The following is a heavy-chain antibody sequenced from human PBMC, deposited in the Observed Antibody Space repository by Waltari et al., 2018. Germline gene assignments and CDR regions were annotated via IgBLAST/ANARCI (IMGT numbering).Heavy chain of an antibody. J-gene: IGHJ4*02. CDR1: SGSTRNYY. Sequence: QVQMQESGPGLVKPSETLSLTCTVSSGSTRNYYWNWIRQPPGKGLEWIGYIYQSGSTNYNPSLKSRVTISVDTSKSQFSLKLRSVAAADTAVYYCARGAGSGWSMPVYFDGWGQGILVTVSS. D-gene: IGHD6-19*01. V-gene: IGHV4-59*01. CDR3: ARGAGSGWSMPVYFDG. CDR2: IYQSGST.